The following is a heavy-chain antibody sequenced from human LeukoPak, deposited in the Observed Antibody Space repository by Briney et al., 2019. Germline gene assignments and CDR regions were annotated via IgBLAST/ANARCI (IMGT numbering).Heavy chain of an antibody. Sequence: GGSLRLSCVASGFTFSHYWMSWVRQAPGKGLEWVANIKEDGSIEDYVDSVKGRFTVSRDNAKNSLYLEMNSLRVEDTAVYYCVSQEVAPPWGQGTLVIVSS. CDR1: GFTFSHYW. V-gene: IGHV3-7*01. CDR2: IKEDGSIE. CDR3: VSQEVAPP. D-gene: IGHD5-12*01. J-gene: IGHJ5*02.